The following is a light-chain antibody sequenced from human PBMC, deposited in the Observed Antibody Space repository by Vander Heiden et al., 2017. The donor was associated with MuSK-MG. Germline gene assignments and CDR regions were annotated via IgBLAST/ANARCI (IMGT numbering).Light chain of an antibody. V-gene: IGKV3-20*01. CDR2: GAS. Sequence: EIVLTQSPGTLSLSPGERATLSCRASQSVSSTYLAWYQQKPSQAPRLLIYGASSRATGIPDRFNGGGSGTDFTLTISRLEPEDFAVYYCQQAGNSPITFGQGTLLEIK. J-gene: IGKJ5*01. CDR3: QQAGNSPIT. CDR1: QSVSSTY.